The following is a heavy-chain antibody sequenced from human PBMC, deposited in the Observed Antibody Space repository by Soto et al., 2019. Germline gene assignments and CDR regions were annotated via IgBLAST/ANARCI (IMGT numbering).Heavy chain of an antibody. J-gene: IGHJ4*02. Sequence: GGSLRRSCAASGFPFSSYGMHWVRHAPGKGLEWVAVIWYDGSNKYYADSVKGRFTISRDNSKNTLYLQMNSLRAEDTAVYYCARDYDFWSGSTGGPFDYWGQGTLVTVSS. CDR1: GFPFSSYG. V-gene: IGHV3-33*08. D-gene: IGHD3-3*01. CDR3: ARDYDFWSGSTGGPFDY. CDR2: IWYDGSNK.